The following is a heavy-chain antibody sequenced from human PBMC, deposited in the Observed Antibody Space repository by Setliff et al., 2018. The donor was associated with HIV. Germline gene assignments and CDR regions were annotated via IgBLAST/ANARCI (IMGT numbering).Heavy chain of an antibody. Sequence: SLRLSCAASGFTFSISDMHWVRQATGKGLEWVAVIWYDGSNKYYADSVKGRFTISRDNSKNTLYLQMNSLRAEDTAVYYCARDPQWFGELSSYYYVDVWGKGTTVTVSS. CDR2: IWYDGSNK. J-gene: IGHJ6*03. CDR1: GFTFSISD. D-gene: IGHD3-10*01. CDR3: ARDPQWFGELSSYYYVDV. V-gene: IGHV3-33*08.